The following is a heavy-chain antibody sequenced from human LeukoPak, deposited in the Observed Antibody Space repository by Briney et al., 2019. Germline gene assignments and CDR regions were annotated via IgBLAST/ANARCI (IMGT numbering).Heavy chain of an antibody. CDR3: ARDYGGNYAFGY. CDR2: IYYSGST. D-gene: IGHD4-23*01. V-gene: IGHV4-30-4*01. J-gene: IGHJ4*02. CDR1: GGSISSGDYY. Sequence: SQTLSLTCTVSGGSISSGDYYWSWIRQPPGKGLEWIGYIYYSGSTYYNPSLKSRVTISVDTSKNQFSLKLSSVTAADTAVYYCARDYGGNYAFGYWGQGTLSPSPQ.